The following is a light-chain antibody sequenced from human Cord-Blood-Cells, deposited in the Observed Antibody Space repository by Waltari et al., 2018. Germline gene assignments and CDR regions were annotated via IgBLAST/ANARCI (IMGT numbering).Light chain of an antibody. CDR3: CSYAGSSTYV. J-gene: IGLJ1*01. V-gene: IGLV2-23*01. CDR2: EGS. CDR1: SSDVGSYTL. Sequence: QSALTQPASVSAVPGQSITLSCHGTSSDVGSYTLVSWYHQHTGKAPKLMIYEGSKLPSGVSNRFSGSKSGNTASLTISGLQAEDEADYYCCSYAGSSTYVFGTGTKVTVL.